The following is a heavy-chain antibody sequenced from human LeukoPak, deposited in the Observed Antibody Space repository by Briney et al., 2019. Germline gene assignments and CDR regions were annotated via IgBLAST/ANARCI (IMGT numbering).Heavy chain of an antibody. CDR2: ISGGGGST. CDR3: AREGGSCTSNSCSDYFDY. D-gene: IGHD6-13*01. CDR1: GFTFARHA. V-gene: IGHV3-23*01. Sequence: GGSLRLSCVGSGFTFARHALTWVRQAPGKGLEWVSTISGGGGSTHYADSVKGRFTISRDNSKGTVFLQMNNLRAEDTAIYYCAREGGSCTSNSCSDYFDYWGQGTLVTVSS. J-gene: IGHJ4*02.